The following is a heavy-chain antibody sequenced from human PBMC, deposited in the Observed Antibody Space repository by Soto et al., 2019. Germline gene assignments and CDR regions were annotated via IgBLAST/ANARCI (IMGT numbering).Heavy chain of an antibody. D-gene: IGHD3-3*01. J-gene: IGHJ4*02. CDR2: IVPNVGTV. CDR3: SRRDTSGFLRYFDT. V-gene: IGHV1-69*06. CDR1: GGTLSSFITYP. Sequence: QVQLVQSGPEVKKTGSSVKVSCKTSGGTLSSFITYPINWVRQAPGQGPEWLGGIVPNVGTVNYAQRLHGRGTITADKSTGTSYMELNNLRSDDTALYYCSRRDTSGFLRYFDTCGQGTLVTV.